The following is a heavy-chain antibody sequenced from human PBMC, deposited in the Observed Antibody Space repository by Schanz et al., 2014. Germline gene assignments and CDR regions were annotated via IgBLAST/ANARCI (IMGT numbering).Heavy chain of an antibody. CDR3: ARGYSSWMDV. V-gene: IGHV3-23*03. Sequence: EVQLLESGGALEQPGGSLRLSCAASGITFSDYAMSWVRQAPGKGVEWVSVIYSDGRTYYGDSVKGRFTISRDNSKNTLYLQMNSLRAEDTAVYYCARGYSSWMDVWGQGTTVTVSS. D-gene: IGHD6-13*01. CDR1: GITFSDYA. CDR2: IYSDGRT. J-gene: IGHJ6*02.